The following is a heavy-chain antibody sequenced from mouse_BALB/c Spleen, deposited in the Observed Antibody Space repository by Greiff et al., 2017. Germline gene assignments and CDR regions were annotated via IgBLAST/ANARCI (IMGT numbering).Heavy chain of an antibody. Sequence: DVMLVESGGGLVKPGGSLKLSCAASGFTFSSYAMSWVRQTPEKRLEWVASISSGGSTYYPDSVKGRFTISRDNARNILYLQMSSLRSEDTAMYYCARDDRYDGFAYWGQGTLVTVSA. CDR1: GFTFSSYA. D-gene: IGHD2-14*01. V-gene: IGHV5-6-5*01. CDR2: ISSGGST. J-gene: IGHJ3*01. CDR3: ARDDRYDGFAY.